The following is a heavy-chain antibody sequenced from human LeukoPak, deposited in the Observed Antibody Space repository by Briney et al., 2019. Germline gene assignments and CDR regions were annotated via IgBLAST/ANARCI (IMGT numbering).Heavy chain of an antibody. Sequence: PSETLSLTCTVSGGSISSYYWSWIRQPAGKGLEWIGRIYTSGSTNYNPSLQSRVTISVDTSRNQFSLKLSSVTAADTAVYYCARHPCTASCRGGFDPWGQGTLVTVSS. CDR1: GGSISSYY. V-gene: IGHV4-4*07. J-gene: IGHJ5*02. CDR3: ARHPCTASCRGGFDP. D-gene: IGHD2-2*01. CDR2: IYTSGST.